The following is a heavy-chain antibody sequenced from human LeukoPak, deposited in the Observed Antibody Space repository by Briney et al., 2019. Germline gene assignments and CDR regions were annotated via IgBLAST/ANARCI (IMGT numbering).Heavy chain of an antibody. CDR1: GYIFNNYG. J-gene: IGHJ6*02. V-gene: IGHV1-18*01. CDR3: AREKSGYSSGWFYYNGLDV. Sequence: ASVKVSCKASGYIFNNYGISSVRQAPGQGVEWMGWISVDSGSTIYAQKVQGRVNMTTDTSTTTAYMELRSRKSDDTGVYYCAREKSGYSSGWFYYNGLDVWGQGTAVTVSS. D-gene: IGHD6-19*01. CDR2: ISVDSGST.